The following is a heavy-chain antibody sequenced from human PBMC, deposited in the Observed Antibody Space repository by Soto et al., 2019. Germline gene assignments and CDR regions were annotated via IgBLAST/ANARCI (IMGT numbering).Heavy chain of an antibody. J-gene: IGHJ3*01. V-gene: IGHV3-7*03. CDR2: ITSDGSDT. D-gene: IGHD6-13*01. CDR3: ARDRYSSSLFDF. CDR1: GFTFSNYW. Sequence: EVLLMESGGGLVQPGGSLTLSCAASGFTFSNYWMSWVRQAPGMGLEWVANITSDGSDTYYVDSVKGRFTISRDNTKNSLSLQMNSLRAEDTAVYYCARDRYSSSLFDFWGQGTMVTVSS.